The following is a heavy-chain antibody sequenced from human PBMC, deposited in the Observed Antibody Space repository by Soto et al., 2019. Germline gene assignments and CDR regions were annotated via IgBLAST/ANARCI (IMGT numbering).Heavy chain of an antibody. CDR1: GGSISSYY. CDR3: ARLIAALGFDY. D-gene: IGHD6-6*01. V-gene: IGHV4-59*01. Sequence: SETLSLTCTVSGGSISSYYWSWIRQPPGKGLEWIGYIYYGGSTNYNPSLKSRVTISVDTSKNQFSLKLSSVTAADTAVYYCARLIAALGFDYWGQGTLVTVSS. J-gene: IGHJ4*02. CDR2: IYYGGST.